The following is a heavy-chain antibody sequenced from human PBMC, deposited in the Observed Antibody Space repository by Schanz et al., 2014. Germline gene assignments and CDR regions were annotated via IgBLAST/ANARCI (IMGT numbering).Heavy chain of an antibody. CDR1: GFTLSNSD. D-gene: IGHD3-9*01. V-gene: IGHV3-13*01. CDR3: AKQIHYDILTVTRN. Sequence: EVQLVESGGGLVQPGGSLRLSCAASGFTLSNSDMHWVRQGTGKGLEWVSTIGYLGDTYYPDSVKGRFTVSRDSGQNSLYRQMNSLRAEDTAVYYCAKQIHYDILTVTRNWGQGTLVTVSS. J-gene: IGHJ4*02. CDR2: IGYLGDT.